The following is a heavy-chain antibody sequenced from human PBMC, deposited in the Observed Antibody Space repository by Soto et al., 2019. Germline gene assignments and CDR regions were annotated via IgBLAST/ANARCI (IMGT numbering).Heavy chain of an antibody. V-gene: IGHV4-4*07. CDR1: GGSINTFY. J-gene: IGHJ4*02. D-gene: IGHD5-12*01. CDR2: IFSSGST. Sequence: SETVSLNCTVSGGSINTFYWSWVRQPAGKGLEWIGRIFSSGSTSFNPSLESRVAMSVDTSKNHFSLNLSSVTAADMDVYYCAREGSYSAYNFAHGIQLWSFDFWGQGALVTVSS. CDR3: AREGSYSAYNFAHGIQLWSFDF.